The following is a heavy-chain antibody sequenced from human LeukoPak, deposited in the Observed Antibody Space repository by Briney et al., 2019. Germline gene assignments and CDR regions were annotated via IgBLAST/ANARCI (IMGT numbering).Heavy chain of an antibody. CDR3: ARDRGTMVRGASGFDY. V-gene: IGHV4-59*01. CDR2: IYYSGST. CDR1: GGSISSYY. D-gene: IGHD3-10*01. Sequence: SETLSLTCTVSGGSISSYYWSWVRQPPGKGLEWIGYIYYSGSTNYNPSLKSRVTISVDTSKYHFSLKLSSVTAADTTVYYCARDRGTMVRGASGFDYWGQGTLVTVS. J-gene: IGHJ4*02.